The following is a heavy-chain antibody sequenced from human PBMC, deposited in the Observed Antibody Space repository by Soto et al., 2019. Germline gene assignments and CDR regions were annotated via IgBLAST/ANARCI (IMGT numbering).Heavy chain of an antibody. CDR3: AKGDSSSSTEYYFDY. D-gene: IGHD6-6*01. J-gene: IGHJ4*02. CDR2: ISGSGGST. Sequence: GWSLRLSCAASGFTFSSYAMSWVRQAPGKGLEWVSAISGSGGSTYYADSVKGRFTISRDNSKNTLYLQMNSLRAEDTAVYYCAKGDSSSSTEYYFDYWGQGTLVTVSS. V-gene: IGHV3-23*01. CDR1: GFTFSSYA.